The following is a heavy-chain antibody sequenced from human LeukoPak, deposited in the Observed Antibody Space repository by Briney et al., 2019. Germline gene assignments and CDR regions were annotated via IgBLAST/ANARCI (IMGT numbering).Heavy chain of an antibody. CDR2: TNNDGST. V-gene: IGHV3-74*01. CDR3: VRSRGYFDC. Sequence: GGSLRLSCAASGLTFSSSWMHWVRQVPGKGLLWVSRTNNDGSTFYADSVKGRFTISRDSAKNTLYLQMNSLRVEDTAVYYCVRSRGYFDCWGQGTLVTVSS. CDR1: GLTFSSSW. J-gene: IGHJ4*02.